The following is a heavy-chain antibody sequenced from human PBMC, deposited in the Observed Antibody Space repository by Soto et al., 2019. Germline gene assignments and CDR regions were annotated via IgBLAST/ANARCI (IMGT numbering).Heavy chain of an antibody. CDR1: GYTFTSNY. D-gene: IGHD6-13*01. J-gene: IGHJ5*02. CDR3: ARDHSIAAAGAWWLDP. CDR2: INPSGGST. Sequence: ASVKVSCKASGYTFTSNYVHWVRRAPGQGLEWMGIINPSGGSTNYAQKFQGRVTVTRDTSTSTVYMELSSLRSEDTAVYYCARDHSIAAAGAWWLDPWGQGTLVTVPQ. V-gene: IGHV1-46*01.